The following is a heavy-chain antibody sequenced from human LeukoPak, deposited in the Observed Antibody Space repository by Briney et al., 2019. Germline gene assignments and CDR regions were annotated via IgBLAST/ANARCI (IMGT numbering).Heavy chain of an antibody. D-gene: IGHD1-1*01. Sequence: AASVKVSCKASGYTLTDYYIHWVRQAPGQGLEWMGWITPSSGGTIYAQKFQGRVTMTRDMSISTAYMELSRLRSDDTAVYYCAKVASTTRRHDAFDIWGQGTLVTVSS. J-gene: IGHJ3*02. V-gene: IGHV1-2*02. CDR1: GYTLTDYY. CDR2: ITPSSGGT. CDR3: AKVASTTRRHDAFDI.